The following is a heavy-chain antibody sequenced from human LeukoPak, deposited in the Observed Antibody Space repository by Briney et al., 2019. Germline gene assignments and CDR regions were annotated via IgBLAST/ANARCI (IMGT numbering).Heavy chain of an antibody. Sequence: GGSLRLSCAASGFTFSNAWMSWVRQAPGKGLEWVGRIKSKADGGTTDYAAPVKGRFTISRDDSKNTLYLQMNSLKTEDTAVYYCTTEFDSEYYFDYWGQGTLVTVSS. V-gene: IGHV3-15*01. J-gene: IGHJ4*02. CDR2: IKSKADGGTT. CDR1: GFTFSNAW. D-gene: IGHD3-22*01. CDR3: TTEFDSEYYFDY.